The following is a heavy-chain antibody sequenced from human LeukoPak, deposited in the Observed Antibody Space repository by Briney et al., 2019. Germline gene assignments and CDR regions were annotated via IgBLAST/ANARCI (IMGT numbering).Heavy chain of an antibody. V-gene: IGHV3-23*01. CDR3: AKAEYYDFWSGSFDY. Sequence: GGSLRLSCAASGFTFKSYGMSWVRQAPGKGLEWVSSLSGRGDRTYYADSVKGRFTISRDNSKNTLYLQMNSLRAEDTAVYYCAKAEYYDFWSGSFDYWGQGTLVTVSS. CDR1: GFTFKSYG. D-gene: IGHD3-3*01. CDR2: LSGRGDRT. J-gene: IGHJ4*02.